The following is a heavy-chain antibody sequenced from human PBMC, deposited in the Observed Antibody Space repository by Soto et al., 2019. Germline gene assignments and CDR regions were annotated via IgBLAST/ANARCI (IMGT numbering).Heavy chain of an antibody. J-gene: IGHJ4*02. CDR1: GFSLSSTGVG. CDR3: ARSGHNSGFFYYDY. D-gene: IGHD3-22*01. Sequence: QITLKESGPTLVKVTQTVTLTCTFSGFSLSSTGVGVGWIRQPPGRALEGLALINWNDDKRYNPSLKSRLTITKDTSKNQVVLTMTNMDPVDTATYYCARSGHNSGFFYYDYWGQGTLVTVSS. CDR2: INWNDDK. V-gene: IGHV2-5*01.